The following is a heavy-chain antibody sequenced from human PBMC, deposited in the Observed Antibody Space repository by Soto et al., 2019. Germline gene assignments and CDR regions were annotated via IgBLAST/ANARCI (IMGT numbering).Heavy chain of an antibody. CDR1: GDSISITSYY. J-gene: IGHJ4*02. CDR3: ASTKDETLYFDY. D-gene: IGHD2-15*01. V-gene: IGHV4-39*01. CDR2: IHYSGST. Sequence: TLSLTCTVSGDSISITSYYWGWVRQPPGKGLEWIGSIHYSGSTHYNPSLQSRVTISGDASKKQFSLKLRSVTAADTAVYYCASTKDETLYFDYWGQGTLVTVSS.